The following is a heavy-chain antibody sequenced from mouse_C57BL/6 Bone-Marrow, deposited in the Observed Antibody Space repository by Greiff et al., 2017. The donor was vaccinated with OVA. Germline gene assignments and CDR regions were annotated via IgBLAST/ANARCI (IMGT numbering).Heavy chain of an antibody. CDR1: GYTFTSYW. D-gene: IGHD3-2*02. J-gene: IGHJ4*01. Sequence: QVQLQQPGAELVMPGASVKLSCKASGYTFTSYWMHWVKQRPGQGLEWIGEIDPSDSYTNYNQKFKGKSTLTVDKSSSTAYMQLSSLTSEDSAVYYCARGNSSGPLYYAMDYWGQGTSVTVSS. V-gene: IGHV1-69*01. CDR3: ARGNSSGPLYYAMDY. CDR2: IDPSDSYT.